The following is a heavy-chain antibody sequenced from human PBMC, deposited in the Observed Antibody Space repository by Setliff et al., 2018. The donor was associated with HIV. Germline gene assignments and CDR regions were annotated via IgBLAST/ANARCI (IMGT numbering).Heavy chain of an antibody. V-gene: IGHV3-23*01. J-gene: IGHJ4*02. Sequence: PGGSLRLSCAASGFTFSSYAMSWVRQAPGKGLEWVSTINSNGGSTYYADSVKGRFTISRDNSKNTLYLQMNSLRAEDTAVYYCAREEYTQYYFDYWGQGTLVTVSS. CDR2: INSNGGST. CDR1: GFTFSSYA. CDR3: AREEYTQYYFDY. D-gene: IGHD6-6*01.